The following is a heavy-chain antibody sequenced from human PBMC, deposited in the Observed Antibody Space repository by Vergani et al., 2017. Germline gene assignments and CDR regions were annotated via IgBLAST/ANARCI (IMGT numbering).Heavy chain of an antibody. CDR1: GFSLSNARMG. V-gene: IGHV2-26*01. D-gene: IGHD2-15*01. CDR2: IFSNDEK. Sequence: QITLKESGPVLVKPTETLTLTCTVSGFSLSNARMGVSWIRQPPGKALEWLAHIFSNDEKSYSTSLKSRLTISKDTSKSQVVLTMTNMDPVDTATYYCARIPRGCSGGSCYDPWGQGTLVTVSS. CDR3: ARIPRGCSGGSCYDP. J-gene: IGHJ5*02.